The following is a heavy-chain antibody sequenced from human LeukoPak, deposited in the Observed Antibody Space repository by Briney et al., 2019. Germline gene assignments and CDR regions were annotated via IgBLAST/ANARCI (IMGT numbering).Heavy chain of an antibody. CDR3: ARDVTVAVAATVNWFDP. CDR2: ISAYNGNT. D-gene: IGHD6-19*01. Sequence: ASVKVSCKASGYTFTSYGISCVRQAPGQGLEWMGWISAYNGNTNYAQKLQGRVTMTTDTSTSTAYMELRSLRSDDTAVYYCARDVTVAVAATVNWFDPWGQGSLVTVSS. J-gene: IGHJ5*02. CDR1: GYTFTSYG. V-gene: IGHV1-18*01.